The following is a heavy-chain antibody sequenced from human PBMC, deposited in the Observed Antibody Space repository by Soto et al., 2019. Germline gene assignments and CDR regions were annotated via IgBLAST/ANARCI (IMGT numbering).Heavy chain of an antibody. D-gene: IGHD6-13*01. J-gene: IGHJ4*02. CDR2: IYPGDHET. CDR3: ARSPRSSPYFDY. Sequence: GESLKIPCQSPGYTFSNFWIGRVRQLPGKGLEWMGIIYPGDHETRYSPSFHGKVTISADRSINTAYLQWNSLEASDTAFYFCARSPRSSPYFDYWGQGALVTVSS. CDR1: GYTFSNFW. V-gene: IGHV5-51*01.